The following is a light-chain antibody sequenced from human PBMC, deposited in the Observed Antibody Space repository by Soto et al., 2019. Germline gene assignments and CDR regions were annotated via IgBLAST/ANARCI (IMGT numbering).Light chain of an antibody. CDR2: LAS. Sequence: EIQMTQSPASLSASVGDTVTITCRASQHITNDCAWYQQKAGRAPKCLILLASSLQTGVASRFSGSGSGTEFTLTISSLQPEDFAIYYCLHHNGYPPVFGQGTKVEIK. J-gene: IGKJ2*01. V-gene: IGKV1-17*01. CDR3: LHHNGYPPV. CDR1: QHITND.